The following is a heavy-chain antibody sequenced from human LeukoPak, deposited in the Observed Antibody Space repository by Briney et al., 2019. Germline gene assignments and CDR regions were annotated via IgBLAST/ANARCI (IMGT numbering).Heavy chain of an antibody. CDR3: ARHRYCSGL. V-gene: IGHV3-7*01. CDR1: GFTFSNHW. CDR2: IKEDAGEK. Sequence: GGSLRLSCEASGFTFSNHWMTWVRQAPGKGLEWVANIKEDAGEKHYVDSVKGRFSISRDNTKNLLYLQMSSLRAEDTAVYYCARHRYCSGLWGQGTLVIVSS. D-gene: IGHD2-15*01. J-gene: IGHJ4*02.